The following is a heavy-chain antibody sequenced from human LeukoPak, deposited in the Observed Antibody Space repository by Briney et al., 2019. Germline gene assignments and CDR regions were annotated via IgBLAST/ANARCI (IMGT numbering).Heavy chain of an antibody. D-gene: IGHD3-10*01. V-gene: IGHV3-23*01. CDR1: GFTFSSYA. J-gene: IGHJ6*02. CDR3: AKDGEMGSYYPSDYYGMDV. Sequence: GGSLRLSCAASGFTFSSYAMSWVRQAPGKGLEWVSAISGSGGSTYYADSVKGRFTISRDNSKNTLYLQMNSLRAEDTAVYYCAKDGEMGSYYPSDYYGMDVWGQGTTVTVSS. CDR2: ISGSGGST.